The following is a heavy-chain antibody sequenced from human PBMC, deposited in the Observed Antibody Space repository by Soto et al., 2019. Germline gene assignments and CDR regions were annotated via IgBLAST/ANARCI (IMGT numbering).Heavy chain of an antibody. CDR3: ARQRGNYFDY. CDR2: IYYTGST. D-gene: IGHD3-10*01. Sequence: AATLSLTCPVSGDSISTFYWSWIRQPPGKGLEWIGYIYYTGSTNYNPSLKSRVTMSVDTSKKQFSLKLSSVTAADTAVYYCARQRGNYFDYWGQGTLVTVSS. J-gene: IGHJ4*02. V-gene: IGHV4-59*01. CDR1: GDSISTFY.